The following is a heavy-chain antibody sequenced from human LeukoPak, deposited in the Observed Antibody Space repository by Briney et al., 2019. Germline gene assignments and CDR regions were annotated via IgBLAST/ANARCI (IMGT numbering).Heavy chain of an antibody. J-gene: IGHJ3*02. CDR3: ARVYQLFSDAFDI. CDR2: INPNSGDT. CDR1: GYTFTGYS. Sequence: ASVKVSCKASGYTFTGYSMHWVRQAPGQGLEWMGWINPNSGDTNYAQKFQGRVTMTRDMSISTAYMELSRLRSDDTAVYYCARVYQLFSDAFDIWGQGTMVTVSS. V-gene: IGHV1-2*02. D-gene: IGHD2-2*01.